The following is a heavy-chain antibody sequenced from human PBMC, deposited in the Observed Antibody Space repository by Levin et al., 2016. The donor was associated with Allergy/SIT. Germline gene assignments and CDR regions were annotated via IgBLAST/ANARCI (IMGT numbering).Heavy chain of an antibody. J-gene: IGHJ5*01. CDR2: ISGSSTYI. Sequence: GESLKISCEASGFSFSDYNMNWVRQAPGKGLEWVSSISGSSTYIHYADSVKGRFTISRDNSKNTLSLQMNTLRAEDTAIYYCVKGFPSVAAYSDRSGYNYLDSWGQGTLVTVSS. V-gene: IGHV3-21*04. D-gene: IGHD3-22*01. CDR3: VKGFPSVAAYSDRSGYNYLDS. CDR1: GFSFSDYN.